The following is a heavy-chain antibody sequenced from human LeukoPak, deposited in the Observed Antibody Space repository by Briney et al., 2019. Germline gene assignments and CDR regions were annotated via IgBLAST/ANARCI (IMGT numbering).Heavy chain of an antibody. V-gene: IGHV3-23*01. CDR3: AKRGVVIRVILVGFHKEVYYFDS. CDR2: ISDSGGRT. Sequence: GGSLRLSCAVSGITLSNYGMSWVRQAPGKGLEWVAGISDSGGRTNYADSVKVRFTISRGNPKNTLYLQMNSLRAEDTAVYFCAKRGVVIRVILVGFHKEVYYFDSWGQGALVTVSS. CDR1: GITLSNYG. J-gene: IGHJ4*02. D-gene: IGHD3-22*01.